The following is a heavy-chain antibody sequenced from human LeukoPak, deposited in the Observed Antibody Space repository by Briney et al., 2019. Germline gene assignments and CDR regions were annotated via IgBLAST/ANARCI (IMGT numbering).Heavy chain of an antibody. CDR1: GYTFIGYY. V-gene: IGHV1-2*02. CDR2: IEPKYGRQ. J-gene: IGHJ4*02. Sequence: ASVKVSCKASGYTFIGYYMHWGRQAPGQGPEWMGWIEPKYGRQNSAQEFQGRVTRPRDTSISTVYMELNSLRSDDTAVYYCAPTDVRYFVYWGQGTLVTVSS. D-gene: IGHD3-10*01. CDR3: APTDVRYFVY.